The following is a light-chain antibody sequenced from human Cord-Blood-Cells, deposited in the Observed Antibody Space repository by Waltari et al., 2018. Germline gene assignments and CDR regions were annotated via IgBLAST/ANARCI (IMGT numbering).Light chain of an antibody. J-gene: IGKJ1*01. Sequence: DTQMTQSPSSLSASVGDRVTITCRASQSISSYLNWYQQKPGKAPKLLIYAASSLQSGVPSRFSGSGSGTDFTLTISSLQPEDFATYYCQQCYSTQWTFGQGTKVEIK. CDR1: QSISSY. CDR3: QQCYSTQWT. CDR2: AAS. V-gene: IGKV1-39*01.